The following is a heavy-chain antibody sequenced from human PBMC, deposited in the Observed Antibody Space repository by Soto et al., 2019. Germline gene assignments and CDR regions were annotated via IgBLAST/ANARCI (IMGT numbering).Heavy chain of an antibody. CDR3: ARGTYDFWSGSSPHYYYYCMDV. Sequence: SETLSLTCTVSGGSIGSGGYYWSWIRQHPGKGLEWIGYIYYSGSTYYNPSLKSRVTISVDTSKNQFSLKLSSVTAADTAVYYCARGTYDFWSGSSPHYYYYCMDVWGQGTTVTVSS. D-gene: IGHD3-3*01. CDR2: IYYSGST. J-gene: IGHJ6*02. CDR1: GGSIGSGGYY. V-gene: IGHV4-31*03.